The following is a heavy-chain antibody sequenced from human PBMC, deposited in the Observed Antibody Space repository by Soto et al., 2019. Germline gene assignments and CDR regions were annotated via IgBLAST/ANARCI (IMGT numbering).Heavy chain of an antibody. V-gene: IGHV3-30-3*01. CDR2: ISYDGSNK. CDR3: ARPLWRDDYKWRYFDL. J-gene: IGHJ2*01. D-gene: IGHD4-4*01. CDR1: GFTFSSYA. Sequence: QVQLVESGGGVVQPGRSLRLSCAASGFTFSSYAMHWVRQAPGKGLEWVAVISYDGSNKYYADSVKGRFTISRDNSKNKLYLHMNRLRLEDTAVYYCARPLWRDDYKWRYFDLWGRGTLVTVSS.